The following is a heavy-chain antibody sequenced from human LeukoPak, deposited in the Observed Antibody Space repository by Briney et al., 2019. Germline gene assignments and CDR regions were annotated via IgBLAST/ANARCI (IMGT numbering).Heavy chain of an antibody. V-gene: IGHV4-30-4*01. J-gene: IGHJ3*02. CDR3: ASGSKASLDAFDI. Sequence: SETLSLTCTVSGGSISSGDYYWSWIRQPPGKGLEWIGYIYYSGSTYYNPSLKSRVTISVDTSKNQFSLKLSSVTAADTAVYYCASGSKASLDAFDIWGQGTMVTVSS. CDR2: IYYSGST. CDR1: GGSISSGDYY. D-gene: IGHD2/OR15-2a*01.